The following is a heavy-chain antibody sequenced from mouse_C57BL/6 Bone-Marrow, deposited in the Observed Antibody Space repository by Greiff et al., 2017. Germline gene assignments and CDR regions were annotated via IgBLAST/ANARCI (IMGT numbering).Heavy chain of an antibody. J-gene: IGHJ4*01. CDR3: AREGVYGLARDY. CDR1: GYTFTSYW. V-gene: IGHV1-50*01. Sequence: QVQLQQPGAELVKPGASVKLSCKASGYTFTSYWMQWVKQRPGQGLEWIGEIDPSDSYTNYNQKFKGKATLTVDTSSSTAYMQLSSLTSEDSAVYYCAREGVYGLARDYWGQGTSVTVSS. CDR2: IDPSDSYT. D-gene: IGHD2-2*01.